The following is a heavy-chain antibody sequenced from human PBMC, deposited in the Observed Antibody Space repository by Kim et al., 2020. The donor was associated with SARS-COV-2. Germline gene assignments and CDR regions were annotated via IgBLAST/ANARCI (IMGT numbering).Heavy chain of an antibody. CDR2: IYYSGST. CDR3: ARDLIVGAQRAFDI. J-gene: IGHJ3*02. Sequence: SETLSLTCTVSGGSISSYYWSWIRQPPGKGLEWIGYIYYSGSTNYNPSLKSRVTISVDTSKNQFSLKLSSVTAADTAVYYCARDLIVGAQRAFDIWGQGTMVTVSS. CDR1: GGSISSYY. V-gene: IGHV4-59*01. D-gene: IGHD1-26*01.